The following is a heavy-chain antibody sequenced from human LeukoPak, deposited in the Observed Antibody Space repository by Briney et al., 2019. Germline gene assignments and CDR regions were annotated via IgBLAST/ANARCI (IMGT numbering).Heavy chain of an antibody. Sequence: PGGSLRLSCAASGFTFSSYSMNWVRQAPGKGLEWVSSISSSSSYIYYADSVKGRFTISRDNAKNSLYQQMNSLRAEDTAVYYCARGGGDTAMDLDYWGQGTLVTVSS. D-gene: IGHD5-18*01. V-gene: IGHV3-21*01. CDR2: ISSSSSYI. J-gene: IGHJ4*02. CDR3: ARGGGDTAMDLDY. CDR1: GFTFSSYS.